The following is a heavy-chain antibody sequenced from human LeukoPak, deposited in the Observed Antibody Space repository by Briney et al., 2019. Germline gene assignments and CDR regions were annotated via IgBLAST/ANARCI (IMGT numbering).Heavy chain of an antibody. CDR3: ARDRVAAAVNYYYYGMDV. CDR1: GYTFTSYG. J-gene: IGHJ6*02. V-gene: IGHV1-18*01. D-gene: IGHD6-13*01. Sequence: ASVNVSCKASGYTFTSYGISWVRQAPGQGLEWMGWISAYNGNTNYAQKLQGRVTMTTDTSTSTAYMELRSLRSDDTAVYYCARDRVAAAVNYYYYGMDVWGQGTTVTVSS. CDR2: ISAYNGNT.